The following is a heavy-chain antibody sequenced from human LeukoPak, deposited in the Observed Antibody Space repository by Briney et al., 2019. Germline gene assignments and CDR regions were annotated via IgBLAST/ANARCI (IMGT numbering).Heavy chain of an antibody. V-gene: IGHV4-4*07. D-gene: IGHD2-2*01. CDR2: IYTSGST. Sequence: PSETLSLTCTVSGGSISSYYWSWIRQPAGKGLEWIGRIYTSGSTNYNPSLKSRVTISVDKSKNQFSLKLSSVTAEDTAVYYCARGCSSTSCRGFDPWGQGTLVTVSS. CDR3: ARGCSSTSCRGFDP. J-gene: IGHJ5*02. CDR1: GGSISSYY.